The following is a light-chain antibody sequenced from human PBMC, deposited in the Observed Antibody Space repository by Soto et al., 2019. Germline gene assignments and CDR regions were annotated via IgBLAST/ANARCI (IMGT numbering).Light chain of an antibody. CDR2: DVS. CDR3: CSYAGSKTYVV. J-gene: IGLJ2*01. Sequence: QSVLTQPRSVSGSPGQSVTISCTGTSSDVGGYNYVSWYQQHPGKAPKLMIYDVSKRPSGVPDRFSGSKSGNTASLTISGLQAEDEADYYCCSYAGSKTYVVFGGGTKLTVL. CDR1: SSDVGGYNY. V-gene: IGLV2-11*01.